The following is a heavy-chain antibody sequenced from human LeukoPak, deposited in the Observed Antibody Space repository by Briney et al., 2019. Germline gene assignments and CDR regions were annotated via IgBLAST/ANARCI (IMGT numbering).Heavy chain of an antibody. Sequence: SETLSLACTVSGYSISSGYYWGWIRQPPGRGLEWIGSIYHSGSTYYNPSLKSRVTISVDTSKNQFSLKLSSVTAADTAVYYCARVFGNWFDPWGQGTLVTVSS. CDR1: GYSISSGYY. V-gene: IGHV4-38-2*02. CDR2: IYHSGST. J-gene: IGHJ5*02. D-gene: IGHD3-10*01. CDR3: ARVFGNWFDP.